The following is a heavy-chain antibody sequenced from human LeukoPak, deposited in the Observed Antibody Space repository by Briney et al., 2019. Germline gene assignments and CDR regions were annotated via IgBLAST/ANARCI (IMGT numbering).Heavy chain of an antibody. J-gene: IGHJ4*02. CDR3: ARDLPSTSNWELDY. CDR2: IHPNSAAT. V-gene: IGHV1-2*06. CDR1: GYTFIDYY. Sequence: ASLKVSCKASGYTFIDYYIHCVRQAPGQGLEWMSRIHPNSAATEYAENFQGRVTMTRDTSISTAYMELSRVTSDDTAVYYCARDLPSTSNWELDYWGQGTLVTVSS. D-gene: IGHD7-27*01.